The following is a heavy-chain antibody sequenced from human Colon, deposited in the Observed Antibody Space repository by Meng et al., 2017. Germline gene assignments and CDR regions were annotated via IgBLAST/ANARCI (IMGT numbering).Heavy chain of an antibody. V-gene: IGHV4-34*01. Sequence: HVQLRQGGAGLLKPSETLSLTCAVYGGSFSDYYLTWIRQPPGKGLEWVGEIHPSGSTYYSPSLQSRVTITLDTSKNQFSLTLSSMTAADTAVYYCARGVDWAKSGNFWGQGTLVTVSS. CDR3: ARGVDWAKSGNF. CDR1: GGSFSDYY. CDR2: IHPSGST. J-gene: IGHJ4*02. D-gene: IGHD3-9*01.